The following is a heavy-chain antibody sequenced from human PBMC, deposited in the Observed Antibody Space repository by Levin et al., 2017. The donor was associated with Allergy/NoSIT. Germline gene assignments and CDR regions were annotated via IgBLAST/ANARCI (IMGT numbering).Heavy chain of an antibody. CDR2: VNSDGSGT. CDR1: GFALSHYY. J-gene: IGHJ6*02. V-gene: IGHV3-74*01. CDR3: GRDVAVAGPLDV. Sequence: LAGGSLRLSCAASGFALSHYYIHWVRLAPGKGLEWVSRVNSDGSGTSYADSVKGRFTISRDKATNTVFLQMNSLRVEDTAVYYCGRDVAVAGPLDVWGQGTTVTVSS. D-gene: IGHD6-19*01.